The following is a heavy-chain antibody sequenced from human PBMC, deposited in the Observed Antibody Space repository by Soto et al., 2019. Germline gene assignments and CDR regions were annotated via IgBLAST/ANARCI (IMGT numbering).Heavy chain of an antibody. CDR1: GFTFSSYW. V-gene: IGHV3-74*01. D-gene: IGHD2-15*01. CDR2: INSDGSST. CDR3: ARVLVTTPWYFDL. J-gene: IGHJ2*01. Sequence: PGGSLRLSCAAYGFTFSSYWIHWVRQAPGKGLVRVSRINSDGSSTFYAHSLKGRFTISRENAKNTLDLQMNSLRAEDTALYYCARVLVTTPWYFDLWGRGTLVTVSS.